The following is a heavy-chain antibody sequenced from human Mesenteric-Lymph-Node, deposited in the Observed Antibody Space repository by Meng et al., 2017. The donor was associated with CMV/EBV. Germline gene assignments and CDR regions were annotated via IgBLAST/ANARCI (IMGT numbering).Heavy chain of an antibody. Sequence: GGSLRLSCAASGFTFSSYWMHWVRQAPGKGLEWVSSISSSSSYIYYADSVKGRFTISRDNAKNSLYLQMNSLRAEDTAVYYCARGGFTIFGVPRGVWGQGTTVTVSS. V-gene: IGHV3-21*01. D-gene: IGHD3-3*01. CDR2: ISSSSSYI. CDR3: ARGGFTIFGVPRGV. CDR1: GFTFSSYW. J-gene: IGHJ6*02.